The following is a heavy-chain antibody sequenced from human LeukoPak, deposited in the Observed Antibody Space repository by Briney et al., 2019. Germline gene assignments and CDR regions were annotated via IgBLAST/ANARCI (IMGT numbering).Heavy chain of an antibody. V-gene: IGHV1-2*02. Sequence: GASVKVSCKASGYTFTGYYMHWVRQAPGQGLEWMGWINPNSGGTNYAQKFQGRVTMTRDTSISTAYMELSRLRSDDTAVYYCARDHRVAGNLRYYYYYYGMDVWGQGTTVTVSS. CDR1: GYTFTGYY. CDR2: INPNSGGT. J-gene: IGHJ6*02. D-gene: IGHD1-14*01. CDR3: ARDHRVAGNLRYYYYYYGMDV.